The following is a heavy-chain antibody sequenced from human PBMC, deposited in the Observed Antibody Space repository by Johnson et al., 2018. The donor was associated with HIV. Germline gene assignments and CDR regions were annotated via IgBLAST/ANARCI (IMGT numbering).Heavy chain of an antibody. D-gene: IGHD6-19*01. CDR2: IGTAGDT. V-gene: IGHV3-13*01. Sequence: VQLVESWGGVVRPGGSLRLSCAASRFTFDDYVMSWVPQAPGKGLEWVSAIGTAGDTSSPGSVKGRFTISRENAKNSLYLQMNSLRAGDTAVYYCARDGYSSGWYGNDAFDIWGQGTMVTVSS. CDR3: ARDGYSSGWYGNDAFDI. CDR1: RFTFDDYV. J-gene: IGHJ3*02.